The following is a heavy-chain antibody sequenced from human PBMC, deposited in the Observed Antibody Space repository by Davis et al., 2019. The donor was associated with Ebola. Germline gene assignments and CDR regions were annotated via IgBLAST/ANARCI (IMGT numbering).Heavy chain of an antibody. D-gene: IGHD3-10*01. CDR3: ARDRKATMVQGVIIWDGWFDP. CDR1: GFTFSSYG. CDR2: ISYDGSNK. J-gene: IGHJ5*02. V-gene: IGHV3-30*03. Sequence: GESLKISCAASGFTFSSYGMHWVRQAPGKGLEWVAVISYDGSNKYYADSVKGRFTISRDNSKNTLYLQMNSLRSDDTAVYYCARDRKATMVQGVIIWDGWFDPWGQGTLVTVSS.